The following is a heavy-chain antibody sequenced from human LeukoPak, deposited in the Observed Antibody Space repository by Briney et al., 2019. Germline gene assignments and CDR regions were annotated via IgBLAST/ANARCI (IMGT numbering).Heavy chain of an antibody. J-gene: IGHJ4*02. V-gene: IGHV3-7*03. CDR1: GFPFSSYS. CDR2: IKPDGTMK. D-gene: IGHD6-13*01. Sequence: GGPLRLSCAASGFPFSSYSMTWVRQAPGKGLEWVANIKPDGTMKFYVDSVKGRFTISRDNALNSLYLQMNSLRAEDTAIYYCARSIPYGTTWYGRSDNWGQGTLVTVSS. CDR3: ARSIPYGTTWYGRSDN.